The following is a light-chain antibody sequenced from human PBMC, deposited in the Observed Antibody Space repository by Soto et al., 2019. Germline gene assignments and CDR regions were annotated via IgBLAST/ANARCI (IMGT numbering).Light chain of an antibody. J-gene: IGLJ2*01. CDR1: SGHSSYA. Sequence: QLVLTQSPSASASLGASVKLTCTLSSGHSSYAIAWHQKQPGKGPRYLMDLNNDGSHTKGDGIPDRFSGSSSGADRYLIIARLQSEDEADYYCQTWGTGFQVFGGGTKVTVL. V-gene: IGLV4-69*01. CDR2: LNNDGSH. CDR3: QTWGTGFQV.